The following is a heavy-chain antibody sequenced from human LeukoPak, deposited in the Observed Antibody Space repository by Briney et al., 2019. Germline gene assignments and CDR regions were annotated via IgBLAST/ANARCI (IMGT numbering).Heavy chain of an antibody. V-gene: IGHV4-38-2*02. CDR1: GYPISSGYY. J-gene: IGHJ4*02. CDR3: AREVGATAIDY. CDR2: IYHSGST. Sequence: PSQTLSLTCTVSGYPISSGYYWGWIRQPPGKGLEWIGSIYHSGSTYYNPSLKSRVTISVDTSKNQFSLKLSSVTAADTAAYYCAREVGATAIDYWGQGTLVTVSS. D-gene: IGHD1-26*01.